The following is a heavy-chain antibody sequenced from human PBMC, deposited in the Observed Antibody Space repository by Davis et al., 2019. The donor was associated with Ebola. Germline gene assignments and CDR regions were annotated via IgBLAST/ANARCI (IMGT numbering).Heavy chain of an antibody. CDR1: GSTFSSST. Sequence: GGFWRPSWPPLGSTFSSSTVPRLFQAPAKGLAWVAVISYDGSSKYYADSVKGRFTISRENCKNTVYLQMNSLRAENTAVYYCARDIPDDFWSGSIYYGMDVWCQGTTVTVSS. V-gene: IGHV3-30-3*01. J-gene: IGHJ6*02. CDR3: ARDIPDDFWSGSIYYGMDV. CDR2: ISYDGSSK. D-gene: IGHD3-3*01.